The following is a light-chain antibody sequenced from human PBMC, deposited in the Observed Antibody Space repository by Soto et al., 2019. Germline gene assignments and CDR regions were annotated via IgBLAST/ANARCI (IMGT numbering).Light chain of an antibody. CDR1: QGISSC. V-gene: IGKV1-12*01. J-gene: IGKJ4*01. Sequence: IQMTQSPSSVSASVGDRVTITCRASQGISSCLAWYQQKPGKAPKLLIYAASSLQSGVPSRFSGSGSGTDFTLPTSSLQHEDVATYYCQQANSFPPLTFGGGTKVDIK. CDR3: QQANSFPPLT. CDR2: AAS.